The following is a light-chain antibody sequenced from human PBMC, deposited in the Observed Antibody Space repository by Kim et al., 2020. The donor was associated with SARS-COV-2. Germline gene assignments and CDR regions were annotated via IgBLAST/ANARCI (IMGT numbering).Light chain of an antibody. CDR3: QQYDDWPPNT. V-gene: IGKV3-15*01. CDR1: QSVRNN. J-gene: IGKJ2*01. Sequence: ETVLTQSPATLSVSPGERATLSCRASQSVRNNLAWYQQKPGQAPRLLIYGASTRATGVPARFSASGSGTDFTLTISSLQSEDFAIYYCQQYDDWPPNTFGQGTKVDIK. CDR2: GAS.